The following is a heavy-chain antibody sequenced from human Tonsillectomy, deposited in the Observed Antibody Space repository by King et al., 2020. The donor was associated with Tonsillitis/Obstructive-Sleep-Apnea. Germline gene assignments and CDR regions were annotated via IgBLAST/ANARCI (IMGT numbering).Heavy chain of an antibody. CDR3: AGQDSSGYPYYFDY. Sequence: LQLQESGPGLVKPSETLSLTCTVSGGSISSSSYYWGWIRQPPGKGLEWIGNVYYSGSTYYNPSLKSRVTIAVDTSKNQFSLKLSSVTAADTAVFYCAGQDSSGYPYYFDYWGQGTLVTVSS. CDR1: GGSISSSSYY. J-gene: IGHJ4*02. CDR2: VYYSGST. D-gene: IGHD3-22*01. V-gene: IGHV4-39*01.